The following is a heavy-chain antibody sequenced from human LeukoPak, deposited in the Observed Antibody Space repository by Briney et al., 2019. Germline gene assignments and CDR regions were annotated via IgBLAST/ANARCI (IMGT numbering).Heavy chain of an antibody. CDR3: AREDSWIQLSY. Sequence: GASVKVSCRASGGTFSSYTISWVRQAPGQGLEWMGRIIPILGIANYAQKFQGRVTITADKSTSTAYMELSSLRSEDTAVYYCAREDSWIQLSYWGQGTLVTVSS. J-gene: IGHJ4*02. V-gene: IGHV1-69*04. CDR2: IIPILGIA. D-gene: IGHD5-18*01. CDR1: GGTFSSYT.